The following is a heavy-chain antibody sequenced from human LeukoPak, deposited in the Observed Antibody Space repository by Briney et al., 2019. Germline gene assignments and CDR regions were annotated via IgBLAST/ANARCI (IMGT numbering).Heavy chain of an antibody. CDR1: GGSISSYY. D-gene: IGHD3-3*01. V-gene: IGHV4-59*01. Sequence: SETLSLTCTVSGGSISSYYWSWIRQPPGKGLEWIGYIYYSGSTNYNPSLKSRVTISVDTSKNQFSLKLSSVTAADTAVYYCARGRLTTIFGVVIPYHFDYWGQGTLVTVSS. CDR3: ARGRLTTIFGVVIPYHFDY. CDR2: IYYSGST. J-gene: IGHJ4*02.